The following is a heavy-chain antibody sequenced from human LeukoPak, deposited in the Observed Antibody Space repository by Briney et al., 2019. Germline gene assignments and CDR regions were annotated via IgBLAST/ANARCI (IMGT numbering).Heavy chain of an antibody. CDR2: VHASGST. V-gene: IGHV4-4*07. D-gene: IGHD2-15*01. CDR3: ARGADSESGVFGR. J-gene: IGHJ2*01. Sequence: SETLSLICNVSRGSVSSYFWSWIRQPAGKGLEWIGRVHASGSTNDSPYLRSRVTISLDKSNNNFSLKLTSVTAADTAVYHCARGADSESGVFGRWGRGIPVIVSS. CDR1: RGSVSSYF.